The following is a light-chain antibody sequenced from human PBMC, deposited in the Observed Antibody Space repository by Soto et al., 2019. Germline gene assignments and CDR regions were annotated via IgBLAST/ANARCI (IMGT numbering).Light chain of an antibody. V-gene: IGKV1-5*01. CDR1: KTTCTW. CDR3: QRYTTYSWT. J-gene: IGKJ1*01. Sequence: DFQVTQSPSTVSASVGDRVTISCRTSKTTCTWMAWYKQKPGKAPKLLIYDASRLETGIPARFRGRGVGAEFALTITSLHPEDFATYYCQRYTTYSWTFGQGTKVEVK. CDR2: DAS.